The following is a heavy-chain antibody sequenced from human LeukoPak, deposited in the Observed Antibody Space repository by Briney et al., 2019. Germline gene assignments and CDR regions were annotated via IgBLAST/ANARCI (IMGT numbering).Heavy chain of an antibody. J-gene: IGHJ3*02. D-gene: IGHD5-18*01. V-gene: IGHV3-48*03. CDR1: GFTFSSYE. Sequence: GGSLRLSCAASGFTFSSYEMNWVRQAPGKGLEWVSYISSSGSTIYYADSVKGRFTISRDNAKNSLHLQMNSLRAEDMAVYYCARYTYGANAFDIWGQGTMVTVSS. CDR2: ISSSGSTI. CDR3: ARYTYGANAFDI.